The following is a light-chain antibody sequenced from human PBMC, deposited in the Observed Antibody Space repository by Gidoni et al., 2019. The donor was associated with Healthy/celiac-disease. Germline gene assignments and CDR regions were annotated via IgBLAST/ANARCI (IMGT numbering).Light chain of an antibody. Sequence: DIQMTQSSSSLSASVGNRVTITCRASQSIRSDLNWYQQKPGKAPKFLIYAASSVQSGVPSRLSGSGSGREFTLTTSSLQPEGFATYYGQQSYSTLGLTFGGGTKVEIK. CDR2: AAS. J-gene: IGKJ4*01. V-gene: IGKV1-39*01. CDR1: QSIRSD. CDR3: QQSYSTLGLT.